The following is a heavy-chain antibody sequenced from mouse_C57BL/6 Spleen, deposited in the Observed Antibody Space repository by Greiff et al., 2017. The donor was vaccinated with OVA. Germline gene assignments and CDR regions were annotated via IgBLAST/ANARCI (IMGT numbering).Heavy chain of an antibody. CDR3: ANYYGSSYGAMDY. Sequence: QVQLKQSGAELAKPGASVKLSCKASGYTFTSYWMHWVKQRPGQGLECLFSLPPLRGSPKYNQKFKDKATLTADKSSSTAYMQLSSLTYEDSAVYYCANYYGSSYGAMDYWGQGTSVTVSS. D-gene: IGHD1-1*01. V-gene: IGHV1-7*01. CDR2: LPPLRGSP. J-gene: IGHJ4*01. CDR1: GYTFTSYW.